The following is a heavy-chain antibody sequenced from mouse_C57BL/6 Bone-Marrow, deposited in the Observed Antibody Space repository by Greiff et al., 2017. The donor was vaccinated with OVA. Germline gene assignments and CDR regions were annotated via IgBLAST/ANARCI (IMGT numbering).Heavy chain of an antibody. CDR1: GFTIKNTY. D-gene: IGHD1-1*01. Sequence: VHVKQSVAELVRPGASVKLSCTASGFTIKNTYMHWVKQRPEQGLEWIGRIDPANDNTKYAPKFQGKATMTADTSSNTAYLQLSSLSSEDTAVYCCARGNFGSSFYAMDYWGQGTSVTVSS. V-gene: IGHV14-3*01. J-gene: IGHJ4*01. CDR2: IDPANDNT. CDR3: ARGNFGSSFYAMDY.